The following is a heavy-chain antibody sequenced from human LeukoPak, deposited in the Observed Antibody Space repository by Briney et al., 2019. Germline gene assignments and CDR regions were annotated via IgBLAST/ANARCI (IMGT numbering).Heavy chain of an antibody. CDR1: GFTFSDYY. CDR2: ISSSGSTI. Sequence: GGSLRLSCAASGFTFSDYYMSWIRQAPGKGLEWVSYISSSGSTIYYADSVKGRFTISRDNTKNSLYLQMNSLRAEDTAVYYCATNFLYYYGSGSSYYYMDVWGKGTTVTVSS. CDR3: ATNFLYYYGSGSSYYYMDV. J-gene: IGHJ6*03. D-gene: IGHD3-10*01. V-gene: IGHV3-11*04.